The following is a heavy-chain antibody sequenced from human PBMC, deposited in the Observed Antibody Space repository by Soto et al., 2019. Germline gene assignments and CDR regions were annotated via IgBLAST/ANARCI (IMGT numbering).Heavy chain of an antibody. Sequence: VKVSCKASGGTFNNYGVSWVRQAPGQGLEWMGGIIPVFGTTKYAQKFQGRVTFTADESTTTVYMELSSLRSEDTAVYYCARGSYCSGTSCFSVLAFWGQGTLVTVSS. J-gene: IGHJ4*02. D-gene: IGHD2-15*01. V-gene: IGHV1-69*13. CDR3: ARGSYCSGTSCFSVLAF. CDR2: IIPVFGTT. CDR1: GGTFNNYG.